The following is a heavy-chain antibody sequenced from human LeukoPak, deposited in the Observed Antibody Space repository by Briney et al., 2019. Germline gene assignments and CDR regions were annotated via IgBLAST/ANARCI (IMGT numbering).Heavy chain of an antibody. J-gene: IGHJ5*02. D-gene: IGHD4-11*01. Sequence: ASVKVSCKASGYTFTGYYMHWVRQAPGQGLEWMGWINPNSGGTNYAQKFQGRVTMTRDTSISTAYLELSRLRSDDTAVYYCARSPPATVSQTPFDPWGQGTLVTVSS. CDR2: INPNSGGT. V-gene: IGHV1-2*02. CDR3: ARSPPATVSQTPFDP. CDR1: GYTFTGYY.